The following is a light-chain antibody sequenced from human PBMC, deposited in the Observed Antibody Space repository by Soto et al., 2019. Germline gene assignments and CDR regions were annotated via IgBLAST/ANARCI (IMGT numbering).Light chain of an antibody. CDR1: QIISSR. CDR3: QQYNSFSLT. Sequence: DIQLTQSPSTLSASVGDRVTIACRASQIISSRLAWYQQRPGTAPKLLISDASSLESGVPSRFSGSGSGTEFTLTISSLHPDDFATYYCQQYNSFSLTFGGGTKVEIK. V-gene: IGKV1-5*01. J-gene: IGKJ4*01. CDR2: DAS.